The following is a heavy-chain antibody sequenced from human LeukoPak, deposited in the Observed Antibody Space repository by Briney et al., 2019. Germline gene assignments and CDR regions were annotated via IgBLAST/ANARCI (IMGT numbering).Heavy chain of an antibody. CDR1: GYTLTELS. J-gene: IGHJ5*02. V-gene: IGHV1-24*01. CDR3: VSGYSKVGDWFDP. Sequence: ASVKVSCKVPGYTLTELSMHWVRQAPGKGLEWMGGFDPEDGETIYAQKFQGRVTMTEDTSTDTAYMELSSLRSEDTAVYYCVSGYSKVGDWFDPWGQGTLVTVSS. CDR2: FDPEDGET. D-gene: IGHD4-11*01.